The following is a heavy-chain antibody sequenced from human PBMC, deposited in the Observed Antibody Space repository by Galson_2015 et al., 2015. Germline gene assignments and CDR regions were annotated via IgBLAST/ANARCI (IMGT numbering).Heavy chain of an antibody. Sequence: SLRLSCAASGFTFDDYAMHWVRHAPGKGLEWVSGISWNSGSIGYADSVKGRFTISRDNAKNSLYLQMNSLRAEDTALYYCAKANQRSSVATLDYWGQGTLVTVSS. CDR2: ISWNSGSI. V-gene: IGHV3-9*01. D-gene: IGHD5-12*01. CDR3: AKANQRSSVATLDY. J-gene: IGHJ4*02. CDR1: GFTFDDYA.